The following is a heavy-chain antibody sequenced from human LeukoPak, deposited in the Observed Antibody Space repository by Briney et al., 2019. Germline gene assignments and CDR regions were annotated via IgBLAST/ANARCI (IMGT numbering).Heavy chain of an antibody. V-gene: IGHV3-33*06. CDR2: IWYDGSNR. Sequence: GGSLRLSCAASGFTFSSYSMHWVRQAPGKGLEWVAVIWYDGSNRYYADSVKGRFTISRDNSKNTLYLQMNSLRAEDTAVYYCAKGLSGTGAALTYFDYWGQGTLVTVSS. CDR3: AKGLSGTGAALTYFDY. CDR1: GFTFSSYS. D-gene: IGHD1-26*01. J-gene: IGHJ4*02.